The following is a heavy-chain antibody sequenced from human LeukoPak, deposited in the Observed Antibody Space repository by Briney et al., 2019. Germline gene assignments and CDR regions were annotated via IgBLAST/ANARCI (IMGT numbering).Heavy chain of an antibody. J-gene: IGHJ6*02. Sequence: GGSLRLSCAASGFTFSSYAMSWVRQAPGKGLEWVSAISGSGGSTYYADSVKGPFTISRDNSKNTLYLQMNSLRAEDTAVYYCAKAYIPSYDYYYGMDVWGQGTTVTVSS. CDR2: ISGSGGST. CDR1: GFTFSSYA. V-gene: IGHV3-23*01. CDR3: AKAYIPSYDYYYGMDV. D-gene: IGHD4-11*01.